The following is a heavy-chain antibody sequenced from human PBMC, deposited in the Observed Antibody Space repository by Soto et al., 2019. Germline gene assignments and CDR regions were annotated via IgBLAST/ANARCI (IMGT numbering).Heavy chain of an antibody. Sequence: LQLQESGPGLVKPSETLSLTCAVSGGSIGNSVYYWAYLRQTPGKGLEWIGSAHKSGISYYNPSLKSRVIILVDTAKNQISLNMTSVSTADTAIYFCARHGLSWELPSWGQGTRVSVSS. J-gene: IGHJ5*02. D-gene: IGHD1-26*01. V-gene: IGHV4-39*01. CDR2: AHKSGIS. CDR3: ARHGLSWELPS. CDR1: GGSIGNSVYY.